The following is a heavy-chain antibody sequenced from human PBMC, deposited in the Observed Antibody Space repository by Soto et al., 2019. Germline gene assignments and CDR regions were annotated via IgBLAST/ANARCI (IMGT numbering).Heavy chain of an antibody. D-gene: IGHD3-16*01. CDR3: ARVRSGVGYNWFDL. CDR1: SGSISSGGYY. Sequence: SETLSLSCTVSSGSISSGGYYWSWIRQHPGKGLEWIGNIFYSGSTYYNPSLKSRVTISVDTSKNQFSLKLSSVTAADTAVYYCARVRSGVGYNWFDLWGQGTLVTVSS. CDR2: IFYSGST. V-gene: IGHV4-31*03. J-gene: IGHJ5*02.